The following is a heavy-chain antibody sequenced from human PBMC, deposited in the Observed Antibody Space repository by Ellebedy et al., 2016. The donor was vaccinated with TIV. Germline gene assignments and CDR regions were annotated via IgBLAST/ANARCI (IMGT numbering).Heavy chain of an antibody. CDR3: AKEQTNHYFDS. J-gene: IGHJ4*02. D-gene: IGHD1/OR15-1a*01. CDR1: GFSVSSNY. V-gene: IGHV3-66*02. CDR2: IYSGNKT. Sequence: GESLKISCEASGFSVSSNYITWVRQAPGKGLQWVSVIYSGNKTHYADSVKGRFTISRDNSKNTLYLQMNSLRADDAAVYYCAKEQTNHYFDSWGQGTLVTVSS.